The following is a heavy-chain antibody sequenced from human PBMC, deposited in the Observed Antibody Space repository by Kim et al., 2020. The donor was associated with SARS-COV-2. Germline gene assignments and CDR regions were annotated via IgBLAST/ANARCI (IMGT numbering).Heavy chain of an antibody. V-gene: IGHV3-48*02. Sequence: GGSLRLSCATSGFTFSAYDMNWVRLPPGKGLEWLSFITKNSATIYNAASVKGRFTASRDNAKNSFYLKMNSLRDEDTGVYYWVGDRWGGAFDIWGQGRMVTVSS. CDR3: VGDRWGGAFDI. D-gene: IGHD3-16*01. CDR2: ITKNSATI. J-gene: IGHJ3*02. CDR1: GFTFSAYD.